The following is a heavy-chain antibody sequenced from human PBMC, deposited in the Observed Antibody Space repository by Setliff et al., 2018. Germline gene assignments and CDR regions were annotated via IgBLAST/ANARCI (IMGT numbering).Heavy chain of an antibody. CDR3: ARVGATAQVIDY. CDR1: GFTFSSHW. V-gene: IGHV3-74*01. CDR2: INNDGSST. Sequence: PGGSLRLSCAAAGFTFSSHWMHWVRQAPGKRLMWVSRINNDGSSTTYEDSVKGRFTISRDNAKNTLYLQMNSLRAEDTAVYYCARVGATAQVIDYWGQGTLVTVSS. J-gene: IGHJ4*02. D-gene: IGHD5-12*01.